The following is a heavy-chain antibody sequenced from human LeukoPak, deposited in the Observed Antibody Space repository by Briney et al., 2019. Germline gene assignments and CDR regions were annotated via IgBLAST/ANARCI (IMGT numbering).Heavy chain of an antibody. Sequence: GRSLRLSCAASGFTFSSYAMHWVRQAPGKGLEWVAVISYDGSNKYYADSVKGRFTISRDNSKNTLYLQMNSLRAEDTAVYYCAREEFSTAIVDYWGQGTLVTVSS. CDR1: GFTFSSYA. CDR3: AREEFSTAIVDY. J-gene: IGHJ4*02. V-gene: IGHV3-30-3*01. CDR2: ISYDGSNK. D-gene: IGHD5-18*01.